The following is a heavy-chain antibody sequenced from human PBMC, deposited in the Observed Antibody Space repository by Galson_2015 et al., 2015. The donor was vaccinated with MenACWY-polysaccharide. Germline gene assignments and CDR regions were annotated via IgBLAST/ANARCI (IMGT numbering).Heavy chain of an antibody. D-gene: IGHD2-21*02. Sequence: WTWIRQHPGRGLEWIGFILGSGSTFINPSLRSRVSISRDSSKNQFSLTLSSVAGADTAVYYCARGIYCGGDCYSGTDYWGQGTLVTVSS. V-gene: IGHV4-31*02. CDR2: ILGSGST. J-gene: IGHJ4*02. CDR3: ARGIYCGGDCYSGTDY.